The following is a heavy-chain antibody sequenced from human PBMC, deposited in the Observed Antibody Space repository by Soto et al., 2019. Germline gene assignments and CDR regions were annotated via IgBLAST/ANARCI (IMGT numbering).Heavy chain of an antibody. CDR3: ARGRGPYYDILTGTNWFDP. D-gene: IGHD3-9*01. J-gene: IGHJ5*02. CDR1: GYTLTTYR. Sequence: ASVKVSCKASGYTLTTYRSHWVRQAPGKRLEWMGWINAGNGNTKYSQKFQGRVTITRDTSASTAYMELSSLRSEDTAVYYCARGRGPYYDILTGTNWFDPWGQGTLVTVSS. V-gene: IGHV1-3*01. CDR2: INAGNGNT.